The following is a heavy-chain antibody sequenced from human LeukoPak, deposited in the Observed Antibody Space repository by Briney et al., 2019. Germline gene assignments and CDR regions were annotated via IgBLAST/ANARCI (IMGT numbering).Heavy chain of an antibody. Sequence: GGSLRLSCAASGFTFSSNYMSWVRQAPGKGLEWVSIIHSGGTTNYVDSVKGRFTISRDNSRNTLYLQMNSLRAEDTAVYYCARDHWRRLDYWGQGTLVIVSS. V-gene: IGHV3-53*01. J-gene: IGHJ4*02. CDR1: GFTFSSNY. CDR2: IHSGGTT. CDR3: ARDHWRRLDY. D-gene: IGHD3-3*01.